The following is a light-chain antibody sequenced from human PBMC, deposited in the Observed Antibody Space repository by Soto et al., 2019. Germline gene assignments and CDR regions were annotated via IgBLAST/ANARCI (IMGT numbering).Light chain of an antibody. CDR3: QQGYRAPWT. J-gene: IGKJ1*01. Sequence: DIQMTQSPSSLSASLGDRVTITCQTNKSISTFLNWYQQQSGKVPKLLIYAASSLQGGVPSRFSGRGSGTDFSLTLRSLQPEDFATYYCQQGYRAPWTFGQGTKVEF. CDR2: AAS. V-gene: IGKV1-39*01. CDR1: KSISTF.